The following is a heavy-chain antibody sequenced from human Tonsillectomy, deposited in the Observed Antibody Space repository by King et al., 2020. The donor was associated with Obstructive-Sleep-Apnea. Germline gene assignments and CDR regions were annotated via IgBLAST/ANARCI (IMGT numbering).Heavy chain of an antibody. CDR1: GFSLSSSGVG. J-gene: IGHJ6*02. V-gene: IGHV2-5*02. Sequence: TLKESGPTLVKPTQTLTLTCTFSGFSLSSSGVGVGWIRQPPGKALEWLALIYWDDDKRYSPSLKSRVTITKDTSKNQVVLTMTNMDPVDTATYYCAHSRFSSSLWGMDVWGQGTTVTVPS. CDR2: IYWDDDK. CDR3: AHSRFSSSLWGMDV. D-gene: IGHD6-13*01.